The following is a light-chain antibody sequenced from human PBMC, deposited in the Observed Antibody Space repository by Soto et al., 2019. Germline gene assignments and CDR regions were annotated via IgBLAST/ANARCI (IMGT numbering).Light chain of an antibody. J-gene: IGKJ4*01. CDR3: MQAAQLPLT. V-gene: IGKV2D-29*01. CDR2: EVS. CDR1: QSLLSGDGRTY. Sequence: DIVMTQTPLYLSVTPGQPASISCKSSQSLLSGDGRTYFYWYLLKPGQPPRLVVSEVSKRLSGVPDRVSGSGSGTDFTLKISRVEADDTGVYYCMQAAQLPLTFGGGTKVEI.